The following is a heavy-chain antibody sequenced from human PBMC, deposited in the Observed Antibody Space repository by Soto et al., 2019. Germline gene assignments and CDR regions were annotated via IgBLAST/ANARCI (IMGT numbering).Heavy chain of an antibody. V-gene: IGHV3-33*01. Sequence: GGSLRLSCAASGFTFSSYGMHWVRPAPGKGLEWVAVIWFEGSNKYYADSVKGRFTISRDNSKNTLYLQMNSLRAEDTAVYYCSIDGRVTAIPGLDYWGQGTLVTVSS. D-gene: IGHD2-21*02. CDR1: GFTFSSYG. CDR2: IWFEGSNK. CDR3: SIDGRVTAIPGLDY. J-gene: IGHJ4*02.